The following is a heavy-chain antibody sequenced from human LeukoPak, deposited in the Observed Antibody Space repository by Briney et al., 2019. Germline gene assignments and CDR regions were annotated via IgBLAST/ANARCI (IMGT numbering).Heavy chain of an antibody. D-gene: IGHD3-10*01. CDR1: GGTFSSYA. Sequence: ASVKVSCKASGGTFSSYAISWVRQAPGQGLEWMGGIIPIFGTANYAQKFQGRVTITTDESTSTAYMELSSLRSEDTAVYYCAGPRDYYGSGSYYKGVWFDPWGQGTLVTVSS. J-gene: IGHJ5*02. V-gene: IGHV1-69*05. CDR2: IIPIFGTA. CDR3: AGPRDYYGSGSYYKGVWFDP.